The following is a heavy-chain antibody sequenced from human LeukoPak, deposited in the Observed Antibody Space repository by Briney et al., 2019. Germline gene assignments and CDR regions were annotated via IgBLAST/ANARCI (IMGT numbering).Heavy chain of an antibody. J-gene: IGHJ4*02. V-gene: IGHV4-30-4*01. CDR1: GGSISSGDYY. CDR3: ATGASNWDFDY. Sequence: SQTLSLTCTVSGGSISSGDYYWSWIRQPPGKGLEWIGYIYYSGSTYYNPSLKSRVTISVDTSKNQFSLKLSSVTAADTAVYYCATGASNWDFDYWGQGTLVAVSS. D-gene: IGHD7-27*01. CDR2: IYYSGST.